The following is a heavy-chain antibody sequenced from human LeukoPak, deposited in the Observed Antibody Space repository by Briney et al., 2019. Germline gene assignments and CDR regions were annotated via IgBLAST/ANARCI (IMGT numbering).Heavy chain of an antibody. CDR3: ARGVHYGDSGGGYHFDY. J-gene: IGHJ4*02. Sequence: PSETLSLTCAVSGGSISSGGYSWSWIRQPPGKGLEWIGYIYHSGSTNYNPSLKSRVTISVDTSKNQFSLKLSSVTAADTAVYYCARGVHYGDSGGGYHFDYWGQGTLVTVSS. CDR2: IYHSGST. CDR1: GGSISSGGYS. V-gene: IGHV4-30-2*01. D-gene: IGHD4-17*01.